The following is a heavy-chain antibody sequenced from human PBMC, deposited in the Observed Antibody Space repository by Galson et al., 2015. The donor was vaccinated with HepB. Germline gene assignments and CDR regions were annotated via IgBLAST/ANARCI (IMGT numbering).Heavy chain of an antibody. CDR1: GGSFSGYY. V-gene: IGHV4-34*01. J-gene: IGHJ5*02. Sequence: ETLSLTCAVYGGSFSGYYWSWIRQPPGKGLEWIGEINHSGSTNYNPSLKSRVTISVDTSKNQVTLRLTSVTAADTAVYYCARLVPAANWFDPWGQGTLVTVSS. D-gene: IGHD2-2*01. CDR2: INHSGST. CDR3: ARLVPAANWFDP.